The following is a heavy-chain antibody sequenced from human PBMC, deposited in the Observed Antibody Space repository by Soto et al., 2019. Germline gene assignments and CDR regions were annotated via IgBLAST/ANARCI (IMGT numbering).Heavy chain of an antibody. CDR2: TSAYNGNT. Sequence: QVQLLQSGAEVKKPGASVKVSCKASGYTFSGYAISWVRQAPGQGLEWMGWTSAYNGNTNTVQKFQGRVTMTIDTSTSKAFMELRSLRSDDTAVYYCARPSGSYGDYAWSCLYWGQGTLVTVSS. V-gene: IGHV1-18*01. D-gene: IGHD4-17*01. CDR1: GYTFSGYA. CDR3: ARPSGSYGDYAWSCLY. J-gene: IGHJ4*02.